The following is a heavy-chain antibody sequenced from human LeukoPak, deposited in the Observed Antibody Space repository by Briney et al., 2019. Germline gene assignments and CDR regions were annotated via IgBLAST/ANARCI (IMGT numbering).Heavy chain of an antibody. D-gene: IGHD4-23*01. CDR1: GYIFTSYY. CDR3: ARILGGKRAGGQDY. J-gene: IGHJ4*02. V-gene: IGHV1-46*01. CDR2: INPGDGRT. Sequence: GASVKVSCKASGYIFTSYYIHWVRQAPGQGLEWMGIINPGDGRTTYAQKFQDRVTMTRDTSTTTVYMELSSLRSEDTAVYYCARILGGKRAGGQDYWGQGTLVTVSS.